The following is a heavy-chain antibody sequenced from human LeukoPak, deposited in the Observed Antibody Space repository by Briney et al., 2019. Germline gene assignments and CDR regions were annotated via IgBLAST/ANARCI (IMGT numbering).Heavy chain of an antibody. Sequence: GGSLGLSCAASGFTFSSYWLSWVRQAQGKGLEWVANIKQDGSEKYYVDSVKGRFTISRDNAKNSLYLQMNSLRAEDTAVYYCAKGVRYAFDIWGQGTMVTVSS. J-gene: IGHJ3*02. CDR3: AKGVRYAFDI. CDR2: IKQDGSEK. CDR1: GFTFSSYW. D-gene: IGHD3-16*01. V-gene: IGHV3-7*01.